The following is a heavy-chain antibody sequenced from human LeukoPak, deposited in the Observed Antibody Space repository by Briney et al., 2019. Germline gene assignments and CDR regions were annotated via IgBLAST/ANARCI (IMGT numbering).Heavy chain of an antibody. CDR1: GYTFTGYY. CDR2: INPNSGGT. V-gene: IGHV1-2*02. Sequence: GASVKVSCKASGYTFTGYYMHWVRQAPGQGLEWIGRINPNSGGTNYAQKFQGRVTMTRDTSISTAYMELSRLRSDDTAVYYCAREIVSLGSDYWGQGTLVTVSS. J-gene: IGHJ4*02. CDR3: AREIVSLGSDY. D-gene: IGHD2/OR15-2a*01.